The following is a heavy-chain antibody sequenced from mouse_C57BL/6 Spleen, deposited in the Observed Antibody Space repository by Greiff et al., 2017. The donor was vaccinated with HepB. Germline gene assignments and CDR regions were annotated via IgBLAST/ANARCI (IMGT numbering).Heavy chain of an antibody. V-gene: IGHV1-39*01. D-gene: IGHD2-4*01. Sequence: VQLQQSGPELVKPGASAKISCKASGYSFTDYNMNWVKQSNGKSLEWIGVINPNYGTTSYNQKFKGKATLTVDQSSSTAYMQLNSLTSEDSAVYYCARERDYDRYYAMDYWGQGTSVTVSS. CDR3: ARERDYDRYYAMDY. CDR1: GYSFTDYN. CDR2: INPNYGTT. J-gene: IGHJ4*01.